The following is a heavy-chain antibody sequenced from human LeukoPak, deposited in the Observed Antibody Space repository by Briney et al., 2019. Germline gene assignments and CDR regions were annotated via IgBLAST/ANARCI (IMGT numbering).Heavy chain of an antibody. Sequence: TSVKVSFKASGFTFTSSVMQWVRQARGQRLEWIGEIVVGSGNTNYAQKFQERVTITRDMSTSTAYVELSSLRSEDTAVYYCAAEGSCYYDSSGYYKTWFDPWGQGTLVTVSS. CDR2: IVVGSGNT. D-gene: IGHD3-22*01. CDR3: AAEGSCYYDSSGYYKTWFDP. V-gene: IGHV1-58*02. CDR1: GFTFTSSV. J-gene: IGHJ5*02.